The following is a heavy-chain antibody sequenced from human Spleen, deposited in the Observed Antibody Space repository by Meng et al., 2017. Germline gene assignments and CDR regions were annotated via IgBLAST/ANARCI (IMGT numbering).Heavy chain of an antibody. CDR3: ARDWADSYSSGWYNAFDI. CDR2: ITSDESTT. D-gene: IGHD6-19*01. V-gene: IGHV3-74*01. J-gene: IGHJ3*02. CDR1: GFTFSRYW. Sequence: GESLKISCAASGFTFSRYWMHWVRQAPGKGLVWVSRITSDESTTSYADSVKGRFSVSRDNAKNTLYLQMNSLRAEDTAVYYCARDWADSYSSGWYNAFDIWSQGTMVTVSS.